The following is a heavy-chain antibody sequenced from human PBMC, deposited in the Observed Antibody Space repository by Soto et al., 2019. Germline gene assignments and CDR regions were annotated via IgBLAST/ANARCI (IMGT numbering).Heavy chain of an antibody. V-gene: IGHV1-2*02. CDR1: GYTFTGYY. CDR3: ARDLRKYYYDSSESNY. CDR2: INPNSGGT. Sequence: SSVKVSCKASGYTFTGYYMHWVRQAPGQGLEWMGWINPNSGGTNYAQKFQGRVTMTRDTSISTAYMELSRLRSDDTAVYYCARDLRKYYYDSSESNYWGQGNLVTVSA. D-gene: IGHD3-22*01. J-gene: IGHJ4*02.